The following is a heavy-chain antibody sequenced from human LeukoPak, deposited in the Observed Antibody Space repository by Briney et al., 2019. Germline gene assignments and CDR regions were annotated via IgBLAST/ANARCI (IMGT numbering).Heavy chain of an antibody. J-gene: IGHJ4*02. CDR2: ISGSGGST. CDR3: AKKRYGSGSYYNDY. CDR1: GFTFSSYG. D-gene: IGHD3-10*01. V-gene: IGHV3-23*01. Sequence: GESLRLSCAASGFTFSSYGMSWVRQAPGKGLEWVSAISGSGGSTYYADSVKGRFTISRDNSKNTLYLQMNSLRAEDTAVYYCAKKRYGSGSYYNDYWGQGTLVTVSS.